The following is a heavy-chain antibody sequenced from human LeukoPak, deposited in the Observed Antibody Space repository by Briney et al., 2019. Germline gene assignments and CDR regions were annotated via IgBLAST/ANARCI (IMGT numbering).Heavy chain of an antibody. CDR3: AEVVRASIAAVNDWFDP. CDR1: GYSFTSYW. Sequence: GESLKISCKGSGYSFTSYWIGWVRQMPGKGLEWMGIIYPGDSDTRYSPSFQGQVTISADKSISTAYLQWSSLKASDTAMYYCAEVVRASIAAVNDWFDPWGQGTLVTVSS. J-gene: IGHJ5*02. V-gene: IGHV5-51*01. CDR2: IYPGDSDT. D-gene: IGHD6-13*01.